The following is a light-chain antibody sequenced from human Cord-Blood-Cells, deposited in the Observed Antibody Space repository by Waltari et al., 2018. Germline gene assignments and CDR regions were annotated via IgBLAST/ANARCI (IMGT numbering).Light chain of an antibody. CDR1: SSNLGSNY. J-gene: IGLJ3*02. CDR2: RNN. CDR3: AAWDDSLRGV. V-gene: IGLV1-47*01. Sequence: QSVLTPPPSASGTPGQRVTISCSGSSSNLGSNYVYWYQQLPGTAPKLLIYRNNQRPSGVPDRFSGSKSGTSASLAISGLRSEDEADYYCAAWDDSLRGVFGGGTKLTVL.